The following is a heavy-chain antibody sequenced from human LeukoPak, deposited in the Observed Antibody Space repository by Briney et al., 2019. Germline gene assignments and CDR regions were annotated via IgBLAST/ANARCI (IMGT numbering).Heavy chain of an antibody. CDR3: ARTFSGSRRGGYYYYMDV. V-gene: IGHV1-8*01. Sequence: ASVKVSCKASGYTFTSYDINWVRQATGQGLEWMGWMNPNSGNTGYAQKFQGRVTMTRNTSISTAYMELSSVTAADTAVYYCARTFSGSRRGGYYYYMDVWGKGTTVTISS. CDR2: MNPNSGNT. J-gene: IGHJ6*03. D-gene: IGHD1-26*01. CDR1: GYTFTSYD.